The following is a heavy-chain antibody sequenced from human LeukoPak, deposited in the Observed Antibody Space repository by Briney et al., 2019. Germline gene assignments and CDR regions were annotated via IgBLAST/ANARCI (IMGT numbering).Heavy chain of an antibody. CDR3: AREGSGSYFFYY. D-gene: IGHD1-26*01. V-gene: IGHV1-69*05. CDR1: GGTFSSCA. Sequence: SVKVSCKASGGTFSSCAISWVRQAPGQGLEWMGRIIPIFGTANYAQKFQGRVTITTDESTSTAYMELSSLRSEDTAVYYRAREGSGSYFFYYWGQGTLVTVSS. J-gene: IGHJ4*02. CDR2: IIPIFGTA.